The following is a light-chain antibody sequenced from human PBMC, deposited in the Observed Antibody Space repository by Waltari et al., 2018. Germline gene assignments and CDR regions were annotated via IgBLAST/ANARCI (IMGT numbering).Light chain of an antibody. J-gene: IGLJ1*01. V-gene: IGLV1-40*01. CDR1: TPNIGAVYD. CDR2: GNE. Sequence: QSVLTQPPSVSGAPGQRVTIPCTGGTPNIGAVYDVPWYQQLPGTAPKLLPSGNENRPSGVPDRSAGSKAGASASLAIAGLQAEDEADYYCQSYDSSLSGYVFGTGTKVTVL. CDR3: QSYDSSLSGYV.